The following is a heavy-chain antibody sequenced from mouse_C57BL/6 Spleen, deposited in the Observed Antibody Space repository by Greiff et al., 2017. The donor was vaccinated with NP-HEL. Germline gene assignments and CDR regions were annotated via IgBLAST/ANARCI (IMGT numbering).Heavy chain of an antibody. D-gene: IGHD2-4*01. CDR2: IHPNSGST. J-gene: IGHJ3*01. CDR3: ARYDYDEAWFDY. V-gene: IGHV1-64*01. CDR1: GYTFTSYW. Sequence: QVQLQQPGAELVKPGASVKLSCKASGYTFTSYWMHWVKQRPGQGLEWIGMIHPNSGSTNYNEKFKSKATLTVDKSSSTAYMQLSSLTSEDSAVYYCARYDYDEAWFDYWGQGTLVTVSA.